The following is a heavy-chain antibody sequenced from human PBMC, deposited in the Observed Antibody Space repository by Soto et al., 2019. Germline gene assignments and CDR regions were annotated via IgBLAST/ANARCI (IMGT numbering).Heavy chain of an antibody. CDR1: GDIFTSYG. J-gene: IGHJ5*02. CDR3: ARDQEGITMIVGGT. Sequence: QVQLVQSGAEVKKPGASVKVSCKASGDIFTSYGISWVRQAPGQGLEWMGWISAYNGNTNYAQKFQGRVTMTTDTSTCTAYMELRSLRSDDTAVYYCARDQEGITMIVGGTWGQGTLVTVSS. CDR2: ISAYNGNT. V-gene: IGHV1-18*01. D-gene: IGHD3-22*01.